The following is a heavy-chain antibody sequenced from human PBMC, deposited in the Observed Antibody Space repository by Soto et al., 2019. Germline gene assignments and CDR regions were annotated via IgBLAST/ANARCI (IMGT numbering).Heavy chain of an antibody. J-gene: IGHJ4*02. D-gene: IGHD3-16*01. CDR1: GFTFSSYA. Sequence: EVQLLESGGGLVQPGGSLRLSCAASGFTFSSYAMTWVRQAPGKGLEWVSVITGGVGVTYYADSVKGRFTISRDNSKNTLYLQMNSLRAGDTAVYNRAKLQGETFNKWYFHYWGQGTLVTVSS. CDR3: AKLQGETFNKWYFHY. CDR2: ITGGVGVT. V-gene: IGHV3-23*01.